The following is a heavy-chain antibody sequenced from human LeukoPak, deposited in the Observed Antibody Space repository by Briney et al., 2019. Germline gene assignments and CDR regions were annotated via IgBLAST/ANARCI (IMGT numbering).Heavy chain of an antibody. Sequence: SETLSLTCTVSAGPISSRDFFWSWVRQHPGKGLEWIGYIFYSGSTYYNPSLEGRVTMSVDTSKNRFSLTLTSVTAADTAVYYCTRITGLMRVTFDTWGQGTLVTVSS. V-gene: IGHV4-31*02. CDR1: AGPISSRDFF. CDR2: IFYSGST. D-gene: IGHD2-8*02. CDR3: TRITGLMRVTFDT. J-gene: IGHJ5*02.